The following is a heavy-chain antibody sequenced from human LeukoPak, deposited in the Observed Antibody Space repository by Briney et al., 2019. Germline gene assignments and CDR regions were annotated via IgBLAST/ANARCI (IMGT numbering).Heavy chain of an antibody. D-gene: IGHD3-3*01. CDR2: ISSSSSYI. Sequence: GGSLRLSCAASGFTFSSYSMNWVREAPGKGLEWVSSISSSSSYIYYADSVKGRFTISRDNAKNSLYLQMNSLRAEDTAVYYCARVPATYDFWSGSYYYYYMDVWGKGTTVTVS. CDR3: ARVPATYDFWSGSYYYYYMDV. V-gene: IGHV3-21*01. CDR1: GFTFSSYS. J-gene: IGHJ6*03.